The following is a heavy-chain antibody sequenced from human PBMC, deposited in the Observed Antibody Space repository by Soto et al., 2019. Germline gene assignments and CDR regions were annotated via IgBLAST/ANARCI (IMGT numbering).Heavy chain of an antibody. CDR2: ISDSGSST. CDR3: ARPSSGYSLDY. CDR1: GFTFSDYY. Sequence: GALRLSCAASGFTFSDYYMSWIRQAPGKGLEWVSYISDSGSSTDYADSVKGRFTISRDNAKNSLYLQMNSLRAEDTAVYYCARPSSGYSLDYWGQGSLVTVSS. J-gene: IGHJ4*02. D-gene: IGHD3-22*01. V-gene: IGHV3-11*03.